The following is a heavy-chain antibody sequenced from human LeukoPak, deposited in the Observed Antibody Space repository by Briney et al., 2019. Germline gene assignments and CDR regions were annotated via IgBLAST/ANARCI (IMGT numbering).Heavy chain of an antibody. V-gene: IGHV4-39*01. Sequence: SETLSLTCTVSGGSISSSSYYWGWIRQPPGKGLEWIGSIYYSGSTYYNPSLKSRVTISVDTSKNQFSLKLSSVTAADTAVYYCARRGLVPAAIPWFDPWGQGTLVTVSS. CDR2: IYYSGST. CDR1: GGSISSSSYY. CDR3: ARRGLVPAAIPWFDP. J-gene: IGHJ5*02. D-gene: IGHD2-2*02.